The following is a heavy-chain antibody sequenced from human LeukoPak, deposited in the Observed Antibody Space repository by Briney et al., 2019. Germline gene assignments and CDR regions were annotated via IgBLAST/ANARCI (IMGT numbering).Heavy chain of an antibody. CDR3: ARQGYSYDSAAFDI. CDR1: GASISSSSYY. Sequence: SETLSLTCTVSGASISSSSYYWGWIRQPPGKGLQWIGIIYYSGSTYYNPSLKSRVTISVDTSKNQFSLKLNSVTAADTAVYYCARQGYSYDSAAFDIWGQGTMVTVSS. D-gene: IGHD5-18*01. CDR2: IYYSGST. V-gene: IGHV4-39*01. J-gene: IGHJ3*02.